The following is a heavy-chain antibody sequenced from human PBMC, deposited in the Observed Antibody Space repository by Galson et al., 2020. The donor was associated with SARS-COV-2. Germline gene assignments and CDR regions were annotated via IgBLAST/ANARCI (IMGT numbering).Heavy chain of an antibody. D-gene: IGHD3-22*01. CDR3: ATSEDYYESRGYYSQWATYYYYGMDV. CDR1: GFTFSSYS. J-gene: IGHJ6*02. V-gene: IGHV3-21*01. Sequence: GGSLRLSCAASGFTFSSYSMNWVRQAPGKGLEWVSSISSSSSSIYYADSVKGRFTISRDNAKNSLYLQMNSLRAEDTAVYYCATSEDYYESRGYYSQWATYYYYGMDVGGQGTTVTVSS. CDR2: ISSSSSSI.